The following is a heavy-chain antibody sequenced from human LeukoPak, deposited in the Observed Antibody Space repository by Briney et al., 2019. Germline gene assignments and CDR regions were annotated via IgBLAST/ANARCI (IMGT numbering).Heavy chain of an antibody. CDR1: GGSISRFY. J-gene: IGHJ4*02. V-gene: IGHV4-59*08. D-gene: IGHD3-22*01. CDR2: IYYSGIT. CDR3: ARTTYYYDSSGYYPEIDY. Sequence: SETLSLTCTVSGGSISRFYWSWIRQPPGKGLEWIGYIYYSGITNYNPSLQSRVTISVDTSKNQFSLKLSSVTAADTAVYYCARTTYYYDSSGYYPEIDYWGQGTLVTVSS.